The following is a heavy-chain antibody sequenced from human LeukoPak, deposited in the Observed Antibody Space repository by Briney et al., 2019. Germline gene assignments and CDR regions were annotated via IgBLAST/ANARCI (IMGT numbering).Heavy chain of an antibody. Sequence: GDSLKISCKGSGYSFTSYGSGWVRQMPGKGLEWMGIIYPGDSDTTYSPSFQAHVTISEDKSISTAYLQWSSLTASDNATYYCGRHRRLRLGVNNWFDPWGQGTLVTVSS. J-gene: IGHJ5*02. CDR3: GRHRRLRLGVNNWFDP. D-gene: IGHD3-16*01. CDR1: GYSFTSYG. CDR2: IYPGDSDT. V-gene: IGHV5-51*01.